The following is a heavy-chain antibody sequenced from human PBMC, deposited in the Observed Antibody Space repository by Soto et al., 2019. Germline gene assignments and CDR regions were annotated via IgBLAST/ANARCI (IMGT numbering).Heavy chain of an antibody. V-gene: IGHV1-8*01. CDR2: INPTSGNT. CDR3: ARGFAERPGAGDYEGP. D-gene: IGHD4-17*01. J-gene: IGHJ5*02. Sequence: ASVKVSCNASGDTFTSYDINWGRRPTGQGREWMGWINPTSGNTAYAQKFQGRVTITRNAYISTAYMELSSLRSEDTAVSYCARGFAERPGAGDYEGPWGQGTLVTVSS. CDR1: GDTFTSYD.